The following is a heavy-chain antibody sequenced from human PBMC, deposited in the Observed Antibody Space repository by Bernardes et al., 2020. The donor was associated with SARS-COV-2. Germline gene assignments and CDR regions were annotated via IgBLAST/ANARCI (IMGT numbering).Heavy chain of an antibody. Sequence: SETLSLTCTVSGASVNIGSDYWNWVRQPAGKGLEWIGRIYTSGSTKYNPSLNGRVTISIDRSMNQFSLKLNSVTAADTAVYYCARIKVYYDSNGQPAYYFEYWGQGTLGTVSS. J-gene: IGHJ4*02. CDR1: GASVNIGSDY. V-gene: IGHV4-61*02. D-gene: IGHD3-22*01. CDR2: IYTSGST. CDR3: ARIKVYYDSNGQPAYYFEY.